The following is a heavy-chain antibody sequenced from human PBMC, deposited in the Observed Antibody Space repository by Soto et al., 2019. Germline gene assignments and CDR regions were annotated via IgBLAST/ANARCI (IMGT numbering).Heavy chain of an antibody. CDR3: ARLSRYYDILTGYPDYYYYMDV. Sequence: EASVKVSCKASGYTFTSYGISWVRQAPGQGLEWMGWISAYNGNTNYAQKLQGRVTMTTDTSTSTAYMELRSLRSDDTAVYYCARLSRYYDILTGYPDYYYYMDVWGKGTTVNVSS. J-gene: IGHJ6*03. V-gene: IGHV1-18*01. D-gene: IGHD3-9*01. CDR2: ISAYNGNT. CDR1: GYTFTSYG.